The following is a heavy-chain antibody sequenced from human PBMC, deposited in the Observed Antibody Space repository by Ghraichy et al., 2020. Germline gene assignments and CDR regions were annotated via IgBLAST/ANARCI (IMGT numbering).Heavy chain of an antibody. D-gene: IGHD1-26*01. CDR2: IYYSGST. V-gene: IGHV4-39*07. CDR1: GGSTSNYY. Sequence: VSGGSTSNYYWGWIRQPPGKGLEWIGSIYYSGSTYYSPSLKSRVTISINTSKNQFSLKLSSVTAADTALYYCARDQGGGSSDFWGLGTLVTVSS. J-gene: IGHJ4*02. CDR3: ARDQGGGSSDF.